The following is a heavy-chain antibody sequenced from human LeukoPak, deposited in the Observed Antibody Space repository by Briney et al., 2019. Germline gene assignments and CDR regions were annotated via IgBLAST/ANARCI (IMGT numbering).Heavy chain of an antibody. CDR2: IYYSGST. V-gene: IGHV4-39*07. CDR3: ARVGIVVVPAASAYMDV. J-gene: IGHJ6*03. Sequence: SETLSLTCTVSGGSISSSSYYWGWIRQPPGKGLEWIGSIYYSGSTYYNPSLKSRVTISVDTSKNQSSLKLSSVTAADTAVYYCARVGIVVVPAASAYMDVWGKGTTVTVSS. CDR1: GGSISSSSYY. D-gene: IGHD2-2*01.